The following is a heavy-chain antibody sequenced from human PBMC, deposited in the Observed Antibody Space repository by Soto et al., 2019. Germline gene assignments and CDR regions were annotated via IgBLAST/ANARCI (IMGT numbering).Heavy chain of an antibody. Sequence: GGSLRLSCTASGFTFSSYDMHWVRQATGKGLEWVSAIGTAGDTYYPGSVKGRFTISRENAKNSLYLQMNSLRAGDTAVYYCARAKPISMVRGVTRAYYFDYWGQGTLVTVSS. CDR3: ARAKPISMVRGVTRAYYFDY. D-gene: IGHD3-10*01. V-gene: IGHV3-13*01. CDR2: IGTAGDT. CDR1: GFTFSSYD. J-gene: IGHJ4*02.